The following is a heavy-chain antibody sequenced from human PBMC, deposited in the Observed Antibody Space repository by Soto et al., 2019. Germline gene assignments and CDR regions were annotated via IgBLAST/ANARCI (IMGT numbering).Heavy chain of an antibody. CDR1: GSTFTYAW. CDR2: IISKTHGGTT. Sequence: GSLRLSCAASGSTFTYAWMNWVRQTPGKGLEWVGRIISKTHGGTTEYAAPVKGRFTISRDDSENTVYLQMNSLKTEDTAIYYCATETPYYDSSTYSSPFDYWGQGTLVTVS. D-gene: IGHD3-22*01. J-gene: IGHJ4*02. V-gene: IGHV3-15*01. CDR3: ATETPYYDSSTYSSPFDY.